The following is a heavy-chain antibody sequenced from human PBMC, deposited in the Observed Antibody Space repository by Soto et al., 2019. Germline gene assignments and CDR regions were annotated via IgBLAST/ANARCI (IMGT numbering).Heavy chain of an antibody. D-gene: IGHD5-18*01. J-gene: IGHJ4*02. Sequence: SETLSLTCAVYGGSFSGYYWSWIRQPPGKGLEWIGEINHSGSTNYNPSLKSRVTISVDTSKNQFSLKLSSVTAADTAVYYCARARSYGTRFDYWGQGTLVTVSS. CDR3: ARARSYGTRFDY. CDR1: GGSFSGYY. CDR2: INHSGST. V-gene: IGHV4-34*01.